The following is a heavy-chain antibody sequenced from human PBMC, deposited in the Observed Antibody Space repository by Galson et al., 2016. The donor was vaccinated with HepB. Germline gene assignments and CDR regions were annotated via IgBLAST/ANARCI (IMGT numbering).Heavy chain of an antibody. J-gene: IGHJ5*02. CDR1: GDTFSNYA. Sequence: SVKVSCKASGDTFSNYAISWVRQAPGQGLEWMGKIIPILDITHYAQKFQGRVTITADKSTTTAYMELSSLRSDDTAVYYCARAIFGVVNNWFDPWGQGTLVTVSS. CDR3: ARAIFGVVNNWFDP. V-gene: IGHV1-69*04. CDR2: IIPILDIT. D-gene: IGHD3-3*01.